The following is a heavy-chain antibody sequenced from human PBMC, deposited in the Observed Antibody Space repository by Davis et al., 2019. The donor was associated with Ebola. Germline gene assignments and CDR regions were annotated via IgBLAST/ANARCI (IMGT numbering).Heavy chain of an antibody. V-gene: IGHV3-30-3*01. CDR3: ASVSSSSGY. CDR1: GFTFSSYA. J-gene: IGHJ4*02. Sequence: PGGSLRLSCAASGFTFSSYAMHWVRQAPGKGLEWVAVISYDGSNKYYADSVKGRFTISRDNSKNTLYLQMNSLRAEDTAVYYCASVSSSSGYWGQGTLVTVSS. CDR2: ISYDGSNK. D-gene: IGHD6-6*01.